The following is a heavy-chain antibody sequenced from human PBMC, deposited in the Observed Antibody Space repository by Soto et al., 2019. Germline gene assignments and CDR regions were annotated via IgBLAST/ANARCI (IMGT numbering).Heavy chain of an antibody. Sequence: QVQLVQSGAEVKKPGASVKVSCKASGYTFTSYYMHWVRQAPGQGLEWMGIINPSGGSTSYAQKSRGRSTMTRDTSTSTVYMELSSLRSEDTAVYYCARGGGGAHISAWGQGTLVTVSS. CDR3: ARGGGGAHISA. J-gene: IGHJ5*02. CDR2: INPSGGST. D-gene: IGHD2-21*01. V-gene: IGHV1-46*03. CDR1: GYTFTSYY.